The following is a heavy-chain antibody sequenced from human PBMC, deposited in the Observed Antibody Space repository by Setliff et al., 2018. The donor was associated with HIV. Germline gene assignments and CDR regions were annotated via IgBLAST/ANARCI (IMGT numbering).Heavy chain of an antibody. CDR3: ARRVAGTVYYYGMDV. J-gene: IGHJ6*02. CDR1: GYTLTSYY. V-gene: IGHV1-46*01. D-gene: IGHD6-19*01. Sequence: ASVKVSCKASGYTLTSYYMHWVRQAPGQGLEWMGMINPSGGSTSYAQKFQGRVTMTRDTSTSTVYMELSSLRSEDTALYYCARRVAGTVYYYGMDVWGQGTTVTVSS. CDR2: INPSGGST.